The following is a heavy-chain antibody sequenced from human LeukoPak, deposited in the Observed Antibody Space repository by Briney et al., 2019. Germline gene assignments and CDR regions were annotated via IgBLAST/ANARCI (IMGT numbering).Heavy chain of an antibody. CDR1: GGSISPYF. J-gene: IGHJ4*02. V-gene: IGHV4-4*09. Sequence: SETLSLTCTVSGGSISPYFWSWIRQPPGKGPEWIGYIYTDGSTKYNPSLKSRVTISLDTSKNQFSLKLSSETAADTAVYYCARRQIYFDHWGQGTLVTVSS. CDR2: IYTDGST. CDR3: ARRQIYFDH.